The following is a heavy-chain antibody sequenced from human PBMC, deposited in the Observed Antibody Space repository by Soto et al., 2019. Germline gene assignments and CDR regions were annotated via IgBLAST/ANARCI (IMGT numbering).Heavy chain of an antibody. CDR2: ISAYNGNT. CDR3: ARVTYYYYGMDV. CDR1: GYTFTSYG. V-gene: IGHV1-18*01. Sequence: QVELVQSGAEVKKPGASVKVSCKASGYTFTSYGISWVRQAPGQGLEWMGWISAYNGNTNYAQKLHGRVTMTPDTYTSTAYMELRSLSSDDTAVYYCARVTYYYYGMDVWGQGTTVTVSS. J-gene: IGHJ6*02.